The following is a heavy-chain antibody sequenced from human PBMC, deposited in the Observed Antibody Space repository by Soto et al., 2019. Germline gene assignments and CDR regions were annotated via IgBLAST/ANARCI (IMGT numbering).Heavy chain of an antibody. CDR1: GYTFTDYA. V-gene: IGHV1-18*01. CDR3: ASHGGLGIAYFDF. Sequence: QVPLMQSGAEVKRPGASVTVSCKTSGYTFTDYAISWLRQAPGQGLEWMGWINTDDGNTNYPQKFRGRVTMTTDTPTSTAYMELRSLRSDDTAIYYCASHGGLGIAYFDFWGQGTLVTVSS. J-gene: IGHJ4*02. D-gene: IGHD2-15*01. CDR2: INTDDGNT.